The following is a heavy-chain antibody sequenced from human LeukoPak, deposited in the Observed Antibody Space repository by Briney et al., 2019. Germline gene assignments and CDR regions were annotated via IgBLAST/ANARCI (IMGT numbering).Heavy chain of an antibody. Sequence: SETLSLTCADTGGSISSSNWWSWVRQPAGKGLEWIGRVYSSGSTDYNPSLKSRLSISVDTSQIQFSLRLSSVTVADTAVYYCARTPLRGATFFTSYPNWFDTWGQGTLVTVSS. V-gene: IGHV4-61*02. CDR1: GGSISSSNW. CDR3: ARTPLRGATFFTSYPNWFDT. D-gene: IGHD3-10*01. CDR2: VYSSGST. J-gene: IGHJ5*02.